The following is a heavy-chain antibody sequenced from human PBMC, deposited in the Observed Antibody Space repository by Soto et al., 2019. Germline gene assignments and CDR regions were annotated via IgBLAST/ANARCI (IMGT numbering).Heavy chain of an antibody. J-gene: IGHJ6*02. Sequence: ASVKVSCKASGYTFTSYGISWVRQAPGQGLEWMGWISAYNGNTNYAQKLQGRVTMTTDTSTSTAYMELRSLRSDDTAVYYCAREGIAAAGNIYYYYVMDFWGQGTTVTVSS. D-gene: IGHD6-13*01. CDR1: GYTFTSYG. CDR2: ISAYNGNT. CDR3: AREGIAAAGNIYYYYVMDF. V-gene: IGHV1-18*01.